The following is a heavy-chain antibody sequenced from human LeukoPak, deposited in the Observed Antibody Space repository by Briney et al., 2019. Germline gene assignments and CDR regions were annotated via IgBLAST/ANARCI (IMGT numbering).Heavy chain of an antibody. Sequence: GASVNVSCKASGYTFTGYYIHWLRQAPGQGLEWMGWINPNSGGTNYAQKFQGRVTMTRDTSISTAYMELSGLRSDDTAVYYCARGAPNWGIDYYFDYWGQGTLVTVSS. D-gene: IGHD7-27*01. CDR3: ARGAPNWGIDYYFDY. J-gene: IGHJ4*02. CDR1: GYTFTGYY. CDR2: INPNSGGT. V-gene: IGHV1-2*02.